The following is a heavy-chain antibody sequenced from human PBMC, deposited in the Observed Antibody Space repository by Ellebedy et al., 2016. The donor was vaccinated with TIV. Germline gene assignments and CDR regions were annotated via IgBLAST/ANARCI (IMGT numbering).Heavy chain of an antibody. CDR3: AKSLHYSSSSFFDY. J-gene: IGHJ4*02. D-gene: IGHD6-6*01. CDR2: VNHSGST. Sequence: SETLSLXXAVYVESFSGFYWTWIRQPPGKGLQWIAEVNHSGSTNYNVSLKSRLTISVDTSKNQFSLKLSSVTAADTAVYYCAKSLHYSSSSFFDYWGQGTLVTVSS. CDR1: VESFSGFY. V-gene: IGHV4-34*01.